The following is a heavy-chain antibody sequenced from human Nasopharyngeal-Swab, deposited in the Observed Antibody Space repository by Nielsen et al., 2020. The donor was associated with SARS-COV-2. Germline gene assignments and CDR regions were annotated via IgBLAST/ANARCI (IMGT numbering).Heavy chain of an antibody. CDR2: IASSGAT. D-gene: IGHD2-2*01. J-gene: IGHJ3*02. V-gene: IGHV3-13*01. CDR1: GFTLRSYD. CDR3: AREQLCIRGTRCLDAFDI. Sequence: GESLKISCQTSGFTLRSYDVHWVRQTTGEGLEWVSVIASSGATSYLDSVKGRFTVSRDNVKNSVYLQMNSLRAGDTAVYYCAREQLCIRGTRCLDAFDIWGQGTMVTVSS.